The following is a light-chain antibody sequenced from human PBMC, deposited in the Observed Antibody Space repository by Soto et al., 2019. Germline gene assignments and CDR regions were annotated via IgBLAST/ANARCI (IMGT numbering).Light chain of an antibody. V-gene: IGKV3-15*01. Sequence: EIVMTQSPATLSVSPGERATLSCRASQSVSSNLAWYQQKPGQAPRLLIYGASTRATGIPARFSGSGSGTEFTLTICSLQSEDFAVYYCQQYNNWPPYTFCHGTKLEIK. CDR3: QQYNNWPPYT. CDR1: QSVSSN. J-gene: IGKJ2*01. CDR2: GAS.